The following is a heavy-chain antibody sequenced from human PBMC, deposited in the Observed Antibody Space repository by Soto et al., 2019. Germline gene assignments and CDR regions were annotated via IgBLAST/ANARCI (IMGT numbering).Heavy chain of an antibody. Sequence: VQLVESGGGVVQPGRSLRLSCAASGFTFSSYAMHWVRQAPGKGLEWVAVISYDGSNKYYADSVKGRFTISRDNSKNTLYLQMNSLRAEDTAVYYCARDNGGGRAAANWGQGTLVTVSS. J-gene: IGHJ4*02. D-gene: IGHD6-13*01. CDR2: ISYDGSNK. CDR1: GFTFSSYA. V-gene: IGHV3-30-3*01. CDR3: ARDNGGGRAAAN.